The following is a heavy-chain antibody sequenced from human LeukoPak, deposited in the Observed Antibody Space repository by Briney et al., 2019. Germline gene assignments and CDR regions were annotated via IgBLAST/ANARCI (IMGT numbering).Heavy chain of an antibody. D-gene: IGHD6-19*01. J-gene: IGHJ4*02. CDR1: GFTFSSYA. CDR2: ISGSGDST. V-gene: IGHV3-23*01. Sequence: GGSLRLSCTASGFTFSSYAMSWVRQAPGKGLQWVSAISGSGDSTYYADSVKGRFTVSRDNSKTTLFLQMSSLRAEDTAVYYCAKEPDGIAVAGVEYFDYWGQGTLVTVSS. CDR3: AKEPDGIAVAGVEYFDY.